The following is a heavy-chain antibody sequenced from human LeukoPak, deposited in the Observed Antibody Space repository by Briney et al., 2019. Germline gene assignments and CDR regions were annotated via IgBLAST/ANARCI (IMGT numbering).Heavy chain of an antibody. Sequence: SQTLSLTCTVSGGSISSGSYFWSWIRQPAGKGLEWIGRINTRGSTNYNPSLKSRVTISVDTSKNQFSLKLSSVTAADTAVYYCARHVLYSYFDYWGQGSLVTVSA. V-gene: IGHV4-61*02. CDR1: GGSISSGSYF. J-gene: IGHJ4*02. CDR2: INTRGST. CDR3: ARHVLYSYFDY. D-gene: IGHD2-8*01.